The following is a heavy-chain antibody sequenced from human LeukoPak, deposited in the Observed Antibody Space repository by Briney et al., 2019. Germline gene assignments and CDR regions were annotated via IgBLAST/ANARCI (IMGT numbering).Heavy chain of an antibody. Sequence: PGGSLRLSCAASGFTFSDYYMSWIRQAPGKGLEWVSYISSSSSYTNYADSVKGRFTISRDNAKNSLYLQMNSLRAEDTAVYYCARDGRDGDQPGWFDPWGQGTLVTVSS. CDR2: ISSSSSYT. CDR1: GFTFSDYY. D-gene: IGHD4-17*01. CDR3: ARDGRDGDQPGWFDP. J-gene: IGHJ5*02. V-gene: IGHV3-11*06.